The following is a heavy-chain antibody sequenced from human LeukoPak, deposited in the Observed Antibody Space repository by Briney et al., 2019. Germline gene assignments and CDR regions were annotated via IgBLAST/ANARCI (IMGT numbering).Heavy chain of an antibody. CDR1: GGTFSSYA. CDR2: IIPIFGTA. D-gene: IGHD6-13*01. V-gene: IGHV1-69*01. J-gene: IGHJ6*02. Sequence: GSSVKVSCKASGGTFSSYAISWVRQAPGQGLEWMGGIIPIFGTANYAQKFQGRVTITADESTNTAYMELSSLRSEDTAVYYCARALMGSSSWSFPSGMDVWGQGATVTVSS. CDR3: ARALMGSSSWSFPSGMDV.